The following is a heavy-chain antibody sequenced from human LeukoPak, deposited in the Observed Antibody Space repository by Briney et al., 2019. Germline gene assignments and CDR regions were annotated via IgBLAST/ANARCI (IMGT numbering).Heavy chain of an antibody. CDR1: GGSISSSSYY. J-gene: IGHJ3*02. CDR2: IYYSGST. D-gene: IGHD3-22*01. V-gene: IGHV4-61*05. CDR3: AVVIANDAFDI. Sequence: SETLSLTCTVSGGSISSSSYYWGWIRQPPGKGLEWIGYIYYSGSTNYNPSLKSRFTISVDTSKNQFSLKLSSVTAADTAVYYCAVVIANDAFDIWGQGTMVTVSS.